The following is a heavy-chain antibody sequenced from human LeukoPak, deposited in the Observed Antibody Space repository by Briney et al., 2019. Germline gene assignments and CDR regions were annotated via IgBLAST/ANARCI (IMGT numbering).Heavy chain of an antibody. D-gene: IGHD1-1*01. CDR1: GGSFSGYY. V-gene: IGHV4-34*01. Sequence: SETLSLTCAVYGGSFSGYYWSWIRQPPGKGLEWIGEINHSGSTNYNPSLKSRVTMSVDTSKNQFSLKLSSVTAADTAVYYCAREGTIPIGTDYYYGMDVWGQGTTVTVSS. CDR2: INHSGST. CDR3: AREGTIPIGTDYYYGMDV. J-gene: IGHJ6*02.